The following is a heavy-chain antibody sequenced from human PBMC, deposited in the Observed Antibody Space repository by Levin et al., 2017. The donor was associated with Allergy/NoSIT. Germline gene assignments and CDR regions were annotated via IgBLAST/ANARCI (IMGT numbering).Heavy chain of an antibody. Sequence: SETLSLTCSVSGDSVSSESSYWNWIRQPPGKGLEWIGYIRYSGDTASNPSLKSRVSVSGDTSKNQFSLNLNSVTAADTAVYYCARAPRTEPQRNYNFDYWGQGTMVTVSS. CDR3: ARAPRTEPQRNYNFDY. V-gene: IGHV4-61*01. D-gene: IGHD6-13*01. CDR2: IRYSGDT. J-gene: IGHJ4*02. CDR1: GDSVSSESSY.